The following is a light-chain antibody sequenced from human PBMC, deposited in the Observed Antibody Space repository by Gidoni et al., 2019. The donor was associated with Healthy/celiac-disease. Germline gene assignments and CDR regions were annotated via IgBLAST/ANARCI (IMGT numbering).Light chain of an antibody. CDR3: QQRSNWPIT. J-gene: IGKJ5*01. CDR2: DAS. Sequence: DIVLTQSPATLSLSPGKRATLSCRASQSVSSYLAWYQQKPGQAPRLLIYDASNRATGIPARLSGSGSGTDFTLTISGLGPEDFAVYYCQQRSNWPITFGQGTRLEIK. V-gene: IGKV3-11*01. CDR1: QSVSSY.